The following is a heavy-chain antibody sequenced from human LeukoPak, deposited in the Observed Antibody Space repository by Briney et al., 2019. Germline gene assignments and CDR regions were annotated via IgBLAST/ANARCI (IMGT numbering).Heavy chain of an antibody. CDR3: AREYSSGWENWFDP. V-gene: IGHV4-61*02. D-gene: IGHD6-19*01. Sequence: SETLSLTCTVSGGSISSGSYYWSWIRQPAGKGLEWIGRIYTSGSTNYNPSLKSRVTISVDTSKNQFSLKLSSVTAADTAVYYCAREYSSGWENWFDPWGQGTLVTVSS. CDR1: GGSISSGSYY. J-gene: IGHJ5*02. CDR2: IYTSGST.